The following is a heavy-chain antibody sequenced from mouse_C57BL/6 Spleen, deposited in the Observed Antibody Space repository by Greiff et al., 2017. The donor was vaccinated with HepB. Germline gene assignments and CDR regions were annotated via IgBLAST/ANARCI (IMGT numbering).Heavy chain of an antibody. D-gene: IGHD2-3*01. J-gene: IGHJ4*01. Sequence: VQVVESGPGLVAPSQSLSITCTVSGFSLTSYAISWVRQPPGKGLEWLGVIWTGGGTNYNSALKSRLSISKDNSKSQVFLKMNSLQTDDTARYYCARNDGYYLYYAMDYWGQGTSVTVSS. CDR2: IWTGGGT. CDR3: ARNDGYYLYYAMDY. V-gene: IGHV2-9-1*01. CDR1: GFSLTSYA.